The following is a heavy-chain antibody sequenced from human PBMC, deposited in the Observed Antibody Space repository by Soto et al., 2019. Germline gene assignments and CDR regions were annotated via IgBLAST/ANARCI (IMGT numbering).Heavy chain of an antibody. Sequence: EVQLVESGGGLVKPGGSLRLSCVISGFTFSSYSMNWVRQSPGKGLEWVASISSASSSIDFEDSVKGRFTISRDNVNNSVFLQMNSLRAEDTGIYYCARYDAFKAFDLWGQGTMVTVSS. J-gene: IGHJ3*01. CDR1: GFTFSSYS. CDR2: ISSASSSI. D-gene: IGHD1-1*01. CDR3: ARYDAFKAFDL. V-gene: IGHV3-21*01.